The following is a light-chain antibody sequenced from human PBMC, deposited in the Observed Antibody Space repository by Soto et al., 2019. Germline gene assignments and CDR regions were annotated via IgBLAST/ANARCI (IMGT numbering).Light chain of an antibody. CDR1: SSDVGGYKF. J-gene: IGLJ3*02. V-gene: IGLV2-14*01. CDR2: EVS. Sequence: QSALTQPASVSGSPGQSITIFCTGTSSDVGGYKFVSWYQQHPGKAPKLMIYEVSNRPSGVSNRFSGSKSGNTASLTISGLQAEDEADYYCSSYTSSSTRVFGGGTQLTVL. CDR3: SSYTSSSTRV.